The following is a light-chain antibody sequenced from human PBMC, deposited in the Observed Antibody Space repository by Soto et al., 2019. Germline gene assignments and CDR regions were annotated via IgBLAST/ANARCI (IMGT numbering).Light chain of an antibody. CDR2: GAL. CDR1: QNIYSY. CDR3: QQTFNPRRT. J-gene: IGKJ1*01. V-gene: IGKV1-39*01. Sequence: DIQMTQSPSSLSASVGDRVTITCRASQNIYSYLNWYRHNPGKAPRLLIYGALSLQTGVSSRFSGGGSGTDFTLTISSLQPEDFATYYCQQTFNPRRTFGQGTKVEIK.